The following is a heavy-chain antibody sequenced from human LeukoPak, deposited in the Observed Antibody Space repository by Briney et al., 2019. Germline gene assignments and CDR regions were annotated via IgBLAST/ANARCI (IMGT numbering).Heavy chain of an antibody. V-gene: IGHV4-59*08. Sequence: PSETLSLTCTVSGGSISSYYWSWIRQPPGKGLEWIGYIYYSGSTNYNPSLKSRVTISVDTSKNQFSLKLSSVTAADTAVYYCARHNLAPFDYWGQGTLVTVSS. D-gene: IGHD1-20*01. CDR3: ARHNLAPFDY. J-gene: IGHJ4*02. CDR1: GGSISSYY. CDR2: IYYSGST.